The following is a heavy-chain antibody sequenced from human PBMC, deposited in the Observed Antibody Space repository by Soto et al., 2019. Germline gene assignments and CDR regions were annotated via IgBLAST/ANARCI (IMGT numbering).Heavy chain of an antibody. D-gene: IGHD2-2*01. V-gene: IGHV3-21*01. CDR2: ISKSDYT. Sequence: LRLSCIFSGCDSNNYGINWVRQAPATGLDWVSAISKSDYTYYSDSVQGRFAISRDNAKSSVSLQMNTLRVEDTAVYYCAREDSIIIPAVSDFWGQGTLVTVSS. CDR3: AREDSIIIPAVSDF. J-gene: IGHJ4*02. CDR1: GCDSNNYG.